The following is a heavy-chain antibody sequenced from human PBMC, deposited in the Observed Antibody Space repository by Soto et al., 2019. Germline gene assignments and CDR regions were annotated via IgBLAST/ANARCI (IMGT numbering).Heavy chain of an antibody. Sequence: QVQLVQSGAEVKKPGASVKVSCKVSGYTLTELSMHWVGQAPGKGLEWMGGFDPEDGGTIYAQNFQGRVTMTEDRSKDTGFTEQDSLKSEDTAVYFCATNTPLDGIAAAESGDYWGQGTLVTVSS. CDR1: GYTLTELS. D-gene: IGHD6-13*01. CDR3: ATNTPLDGIAAAESGDY. CDR2: FDPEDGGT. V-gene: IGHV1-24*01. J-gene: IGHJ4*02.